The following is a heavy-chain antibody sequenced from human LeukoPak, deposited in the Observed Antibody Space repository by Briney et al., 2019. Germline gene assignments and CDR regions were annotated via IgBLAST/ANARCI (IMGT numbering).Heavy chain of an antibody. J-gene: IGHJ6*03. D-gene: IGHD2-2*01. Sequence: AVKVSFKASGGTFSSYAISWVRQAPGQGLEWMGGIIPIFGTANYAQKFQGRVTITADESTSKAYMELSSLRSEDTAVYYCARGSWGPYCSSTSCYGWDYYYYYMDVWGKGTTVTVSS. CDR3: ARGSWGPYCSSTSCYGWDYYYYYMDV. CDR2: IIPIFGTA. CDR1: GGTFSSYA. V-gene: IGHV1-69*13.